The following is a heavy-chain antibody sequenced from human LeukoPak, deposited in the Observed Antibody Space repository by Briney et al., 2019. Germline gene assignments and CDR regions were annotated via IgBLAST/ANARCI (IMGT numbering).Heavy chain of an antibody. Sequence: ASVKVSCKASGYTFTGYYMHWVRQAPGQGLEWTGWINPNSGGTNYAQKFQGRVTMTRDTSISTAYMELSRLRSDDTAVYYCTRDREGSTGTTGSWGQGTLVTVSS. V-gene: IGHV1-2*02. J-gene: IGHJ4*02. D-gene: IGHD1-7*01. CDR2: INPNSGGT. CDR1: GYTFTGYY. CDR3: TRDREGSTGTTGS.